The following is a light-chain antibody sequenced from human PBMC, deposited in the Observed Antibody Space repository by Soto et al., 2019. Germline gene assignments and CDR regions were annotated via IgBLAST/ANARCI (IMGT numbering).Light chain of an antibody. J-gene: IGLJ1*01. CDR1: SSDVGGYNY. V-gene: IGLV2-11*01. Sequence: QSALTQPRSVSGSPGQSVTISCTGTSSDVGGYNYVSWYQQHPGKAPKFMIYDVSKRPSGVPDRFSGSKSGNTASLTIPGLQAEDEADYYCCSYAGSYKGYVFGTGTKVTVL. CDR2: DVS. CDR3: CSYAGSYKGYV.